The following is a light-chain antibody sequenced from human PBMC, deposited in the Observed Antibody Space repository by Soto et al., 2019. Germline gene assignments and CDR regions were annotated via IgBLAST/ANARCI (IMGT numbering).Light chain of an antibody. Sequence: EIVLTQSPGTLSLSPGERATLSCRASQSVSSSYLAWYQQKPGQAPRLLIYGASSRATGIPDRFSGSGSRTDFTLTISRLEPEYFAVYYCQQYGSAPLTFGQGTKLEIK. CDR2: GAS. V-gene: IGKV3-20*01. CDR1: QSVSSSY. J-gene: IGKJ2*01. CDR3: QQYGSAPLT.